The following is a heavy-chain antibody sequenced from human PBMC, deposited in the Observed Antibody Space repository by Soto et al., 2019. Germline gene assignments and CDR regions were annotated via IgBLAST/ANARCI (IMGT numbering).Heavy chain of an antibody. Sequence: QVQLQQWGAGLLKPSETLSLTCAVYGGSFSGYYWCWIRQPQGKGLGWIGEINHSGSTNYNPSLKGRINITVDPSKNQFSLKLSSVTAADTAVFYWAKDQLLGGWVDPWGQGTLVTGSS. CDR2: INHSGST. V-gene: IGHV4-34*01. CDR3: AKDQLLGGWVDP. J-gene: IGHJ5*02. CDR1: GGSFSGYY. D-gene: IGHD2-2*01.